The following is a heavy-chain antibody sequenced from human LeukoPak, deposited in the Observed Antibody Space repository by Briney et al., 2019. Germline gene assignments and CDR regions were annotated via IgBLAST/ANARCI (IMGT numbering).Heavy chain of an antibody. Sequence: GGSLRLSCAASGFTFSSYGMHWVRQAPGKGLEWVSAISGSGGSTYYADSVKGRFTISRGNSKNTLYLQMNSLRAEDTAVYYCAKGNLVGATTGGFDYWGQGTLVTVSS. J-gene: IGHJ4*02. D-gene: IGHD1-26*01. CDR3: AKGNLVGATTGGFDY. V-gene: IGHV3-23*01. CDR2: ISGSGGST. CDR1: GFTFSSYG.